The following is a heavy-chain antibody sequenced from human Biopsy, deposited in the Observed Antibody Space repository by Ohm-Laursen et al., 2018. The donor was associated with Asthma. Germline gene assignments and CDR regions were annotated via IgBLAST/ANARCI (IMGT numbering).Heavy chain of an antibody. V-gene: IGHV4-59*07. Sequence: SDTLSLTCAVYGGSFSSNYWSWIRQPPGKGLEWIGDIYFSGSTNYNPSLKSRVTMSVDTSKNQFSLSLTSVTAADTAVYYCARTTYGDDGFDPWGQGTLVTVSS. J-gene: IGHJ5*02. CDR1: GGSFSSNY. CDR2: IYFSGST. CDR3: ARTTYGDDGFDP. D-gene: IGHD4-17*01.